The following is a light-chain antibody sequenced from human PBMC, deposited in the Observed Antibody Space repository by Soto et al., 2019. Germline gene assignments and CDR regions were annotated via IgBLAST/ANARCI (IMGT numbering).Light chain of an antibody. Sequence: QSVLTQPPSVSGAPGQRITISCTGSSSNIGAGYDVQWYQQLPGTAPKLLIYGNSHRPSGVPDRFSGSKSGTSASLAITGLQTEDEADYYCQSYDSSLSAIYGLGTGTKVTVL. CDR2: GNS. CDR3: QSYDSSLSAIYG. J-gene: IGLJ1*01. V-gene: IGLV1-40*01. CDR1: SSNIGAGYD.